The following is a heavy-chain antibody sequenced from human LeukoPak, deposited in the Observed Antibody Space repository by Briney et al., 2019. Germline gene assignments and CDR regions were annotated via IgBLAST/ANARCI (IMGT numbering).Heavy chain of an antibody. CDR1: LGTFTHYE. CDR2: MNSNSGNT. J-gene: IGHJ3*02. D-gene: IGHD4-17*01. V-gene: IGHV1-8*01. CDR3: ASPGYGDDNDSMDI. Sequence: SVTVSFKSSLGTFTHYEINEVRQAAARELEWMGWMNSNSGNTGSPQKLQGRVTQIRNTSINTAYMEPSSLRIEDTAGYYIASPGYGDDNDSMDIWGQGTMVTVSS.